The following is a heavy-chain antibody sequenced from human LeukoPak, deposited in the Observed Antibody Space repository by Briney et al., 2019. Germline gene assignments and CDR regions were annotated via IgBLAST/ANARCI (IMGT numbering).Heavy chain of an antibody. CDR1: GFTFSSNG. J-gene: IGHJ4*02. CDR3: ASHYPDGGGGRYFEWFPVF. Sequence: GGSLRLSCAASGFTFSSNGMNGGREGPGEGLGWGSYISPTGGTIYSAAPVKGRFTISRDNAKNSLYLQMNILRVEASALYYGASHYPDGGGGRYFEWFPVFWRQGTLLSVCS. CDR2: ISPTGGTI. V-gene: IGHV3-48*04. D-gene: IGHD3-9*01.